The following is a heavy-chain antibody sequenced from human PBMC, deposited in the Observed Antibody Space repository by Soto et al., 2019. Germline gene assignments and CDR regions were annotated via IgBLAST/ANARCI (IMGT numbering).Heavy chain of an antibody. CDR3: AKGYDSSGYFSPF. CDR2: ISGSGGST. V-gene: IGHV3-23*01. CDR1: GFTFSSYA. Sequence: EVQLLESGGGLVQPGGSLRLSCAASGFTFSSYAMSWVHQAPGKGLEWVSAISGSGGSTYYADSVKGRFTISRDNSKNTLYLQMNSLRAEDTAVYYCAKGYDSSGYFSPFWGQGTLVTVSS. J-gene: IGHJ4*02. D-gene: IGHD3-22*01.